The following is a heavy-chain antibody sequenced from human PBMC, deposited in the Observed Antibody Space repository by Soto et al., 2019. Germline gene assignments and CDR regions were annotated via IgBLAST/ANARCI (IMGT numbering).Heavy chain of an antibody. CDR3: ARELRSYIVDYY. D-gene: IGHD2-21*01. Sequence: MHWVRQDTGKGLEWLAVVSYDGTKTMYTDSVKGRISISRDNARNTLFLQMDSLTAEDTALYYCARELRSYIVDYY. V-gene: IGHV3-33*05. CDR2: VSYDGTKT. J-gene: IGHJ6*01.